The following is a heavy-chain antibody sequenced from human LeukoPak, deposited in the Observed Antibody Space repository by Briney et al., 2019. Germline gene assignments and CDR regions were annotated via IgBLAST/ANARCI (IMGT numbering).Heavy chain of an antibody. CDR1: GLTFNSYA. CDR3: ATEPRESCSSTSCPNWFDL. V-gene: IGHV3-23*01. J-gene: IGHJ5*02. D-gene: IGHD2-2*01. CDR2: ISSSGGTT. Sequence: VGSLRLSCAASGLTFNSYAMSWVRQAPGKGLEWVSAISSSGGTTYNAESVKTRFPISRDNSENTLFLQMNSLRAEDMAVYYCATEPRESCSSTSCPNWFDLWGQGTLVTVSS.